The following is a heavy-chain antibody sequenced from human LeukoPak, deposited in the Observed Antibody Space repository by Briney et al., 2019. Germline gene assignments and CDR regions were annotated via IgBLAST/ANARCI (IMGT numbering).Heavy chain of an antibody. D-gene: IGHD2-2*01. Sequence: GGSLRLSCAAFGFTFSSYSMNWVSQAPGKGLEWVAVISYDGSNKYYADSVKGRFTISRDNSKNTLYLQMNSLRAEDTAVYYCARRLDAPPYYYGMDVWGQGTTVTVSS. CDR1: GFTFSSYS. V-gene: IGHV3-30*03. CDR2: ISYDGSNK. CDR3: ARRLDAPPYYYGMDV. J-gene: IGHJ6*02.